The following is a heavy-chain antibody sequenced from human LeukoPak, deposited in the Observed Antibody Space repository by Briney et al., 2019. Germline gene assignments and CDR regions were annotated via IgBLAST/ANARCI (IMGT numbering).Heavy chain of an antibody. D-gene: IGHD6-13*01. Sequence: SETLSLTCAVYGGSFSGYYWSWIRQPPGKGLEWIGEINHSGSTNYNPSLKSRVTISVDTSKNQFSLKLSSVTAADTAVYYCTRGRQQQLGGYYYYYTDVWGKGTTVTVSS. CDR3: TRGRQQQLGGYYYYYTDV. CDR1: GGSFSGYY. CDR2: INHSGST. J-gene: IGHJ6*03. V-gene: IGHV4-34*01.